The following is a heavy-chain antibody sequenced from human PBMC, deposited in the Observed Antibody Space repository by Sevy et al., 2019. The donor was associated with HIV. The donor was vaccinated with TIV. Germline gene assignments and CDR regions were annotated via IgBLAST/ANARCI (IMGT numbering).Heavy chain of an antibody. J-gene: IGHJ6*02. Sequence: GGSLRLSCAASGFTFSNYAMSWVRQAPGKGLEWVSSISRSGGSTYYADSVKGRFTISRDNSKNTLYLQMNSLRAAETGVYYCAKVDVVVPVADYGLDVWGQGTTVTVSS. V-gene: IGHV3-23*01. CDR2: ISRSGGST. D-gene: IGHD2-2*01. CDR3: AKVDVVVPVADYGLDV. CDR1: GFTFSNYA.